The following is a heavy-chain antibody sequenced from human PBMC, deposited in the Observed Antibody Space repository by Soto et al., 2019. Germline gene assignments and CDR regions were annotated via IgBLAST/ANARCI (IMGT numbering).Heavy chain of an antibody. D-gene: IGHD3-22*01. CDR3: ARVVDDSSGYYSLFYYYYGMDV. CDR1: GFTFSSYA. V-gene: IGHV3-30-3*01. Sequence: QVQLVESGGGVVQPGRSLRLSCAASGFTFSSYAMHWVRQAPGKGLEWVAVISYDGSNKYYADSVKGRFTISRDNSKNTLYLQMNSLRAEDTAVHYCARVVDDSSGYYSLFYYYYGMDVWGQGTTVTVSS. CDR2: ISYDGSNK. J-gene: IGHJ6*02.